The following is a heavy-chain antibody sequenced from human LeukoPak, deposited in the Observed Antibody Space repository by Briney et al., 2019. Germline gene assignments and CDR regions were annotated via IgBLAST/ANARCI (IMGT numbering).Heavy chain of an antibody. D-gene: IGHD6-13*01. J-gene: IGHJ4*02. CDR3: ARHGGAAAGRYFDF. V-gene: IGHV4-39*01. CDR1: GGSISNYNYY. CDR2: IYYSGST. Sequence: PSETLSLTCTVSGGSISNYNYYWGWIRQPPGKGLEWIGSIYYSGSTSYNPSLKSRVTMSVDTSKNQFSLKLSSVTAADTAVYYRARHGGAAAGRYFDFWGQGTLVTVSS.